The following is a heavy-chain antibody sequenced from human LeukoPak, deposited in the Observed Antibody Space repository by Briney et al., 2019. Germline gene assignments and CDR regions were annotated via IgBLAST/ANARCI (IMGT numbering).Heavy chain of an antibody. J-gene: IGHJ4*02. V-gene: IGHV3-23*01. Sequence: PGGSLRLSCATSGFTFSSDAMSWVRQAPGKGLEWVSTISDSGSTTNYANSVKGRFTISRDNSKNTLFLQVNSLRAEDTAVYYCAKDKGIPGAEVFDYWGQGTLVTVTS. CDR2: ISDSGSTT. D-gene: IGHD5-18*01. CDR1: GFTFSSDA. CDR3: AKDKGIPGAEVFDY.